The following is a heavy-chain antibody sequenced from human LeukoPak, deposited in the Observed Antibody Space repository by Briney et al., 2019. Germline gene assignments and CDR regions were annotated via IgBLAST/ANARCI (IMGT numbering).Heavy chain of an antibody. D-gene: IGHD3-9*01. CDR1: GFTFSTYA. V-gene: IGHV3-30*04. J-gene: IGHJ6*03. CDR2: VSYDATTQ. CDR3: AGTNTGYYSFLGYYYYYYMDV. Sequence: GGSLRLSCAASGFTFSTYAMHWVRQAPGKGLEWVAVVSYDATTQYFADSVRGRFTISRDNSQNTLYLQMNNLKPEDTAVYYCAGTNTGYYSFLGYYYYYYMDVWGKGTTVTVSS.